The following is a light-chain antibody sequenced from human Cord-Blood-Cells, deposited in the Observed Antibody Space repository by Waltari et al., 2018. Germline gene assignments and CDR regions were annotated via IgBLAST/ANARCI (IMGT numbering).Light chain of an antibody. V-gene: IGLV3-21*03. CDR3: QVWDRSSDHVV. Sequence: SYVLTQPPSVSVAPGKTARINCGGNNIGRKSVHWYQQKPGQPPVLVVYDDTARPSGIPERCSGSNSGNTATLTISRVEAGDEADYYCQVWDRSSDHVVFGGGTKLTVL. J-gene: IGLJ2*01. CDR2: DDT. CDR1: NIGRKS.